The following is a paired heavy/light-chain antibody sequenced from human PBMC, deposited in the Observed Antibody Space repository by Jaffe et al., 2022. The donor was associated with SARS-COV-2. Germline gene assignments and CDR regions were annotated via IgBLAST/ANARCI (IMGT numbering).Light chain of an antibody. CDR2: GAS. CDR1: QSVSSN. V-gene: IGKV3-15*01. CDR3: QQYNNWLTWT. Sequence: EIVMTQSPATLSVSPGERATLSCRASQSVSSNLAWYQQKPGQAPRLLIYGASTRATGIPARFSGSGSGTEFTLTISSLQSEDFAVYYCQQYNNWLTWTFGQGTKVEIK. J-gene: IGKJ1*01.
Heavy chain of an antibody. J-gene: IGHJ4*02. D-gene: IGHD3-22*01. Sequence: EVQLLESGGGLVQPGGSLRLSCAASGFTFSSYAMSWVRQAPGKGLEWVSAISGSGGSTYYADSVKGRFTISRDNSKNTLYLQMNSLRAEDTAVYYCAKDGMIGYYDSSGYQGADYWGQGTLVTVSS. CDR2: ISGSGGST. V-gene: IGHV3-23*01. CDR1: GFTFSSYA. CDR3: AKDGMIGYYDSSGYQGADY.